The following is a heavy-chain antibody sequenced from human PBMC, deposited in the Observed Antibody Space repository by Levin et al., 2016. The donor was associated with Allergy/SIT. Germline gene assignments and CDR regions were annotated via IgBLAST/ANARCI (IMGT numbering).Heavy chain of an antibody. D-gene: IGHD2-2*01. J-gene: IGHJ6*02. CDR2: IYTSGST. CDR1: GGSISSYY. V-gene: IGHV4-4*07. CDR3: ARDRLDCSSTSCPLYYYYGMDV. Sequence: SETLSLTCTVSGGSISSYYWSWIRQPAGKGLEWIGRIYTSGSTNYNPSLKSRVTMSVDTSKNQFSLKLSSVTAADTAVYYCARDRLDCSSTSCPLYYYYGMDVWGQETTVTVSS.